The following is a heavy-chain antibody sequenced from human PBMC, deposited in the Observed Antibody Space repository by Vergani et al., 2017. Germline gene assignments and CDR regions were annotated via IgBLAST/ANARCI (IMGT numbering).Heavy chain of an antibody. CDR2: ISGSGGST. V-gene: IGHV3-23*01. CDR3: AKANPRNSGYDYLYYYHTMDV. J-gene: IGHJ6*02. D-gene: IGHD5-12*01. Sequence: EVQLLESGGDLVQPGGSLRLSCAASGVTFNHYAMNWVRQAPGKGLEWVSGISGSGGSTYYAGSVKGRFTISRDSSKNTLYLQMNSLSAGDTAVYYCAKANPRNSGYDYLYYYHTMDVWGQGTTFTVSS. CDR1: GVTFNHYA.